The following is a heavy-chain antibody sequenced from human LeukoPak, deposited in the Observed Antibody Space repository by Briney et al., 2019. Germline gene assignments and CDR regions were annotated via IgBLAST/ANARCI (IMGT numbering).Heavy chain of an antibody. CDR2: ISSSSSYI. V-gene: IGHV3-21*01. D-gene: IGHD3-9*01. Sequence: GGSLRLSCAASGFTFSSYSMNWVRQAPGKGLEWVSSISSSSSYIYYADSVKGRFTISRDNAKNSLYLQMNSLRAEDTAVYYCARDPGLRYFDWFFDYWGQGTLVTVSS. CDR1: GFTFSSYS. J-gene: IGHJ4*02. CDR3: ARDPGLRYFDWFFDY.